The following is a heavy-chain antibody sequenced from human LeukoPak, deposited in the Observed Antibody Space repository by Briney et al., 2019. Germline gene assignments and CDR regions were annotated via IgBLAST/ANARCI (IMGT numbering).Heavy chain of an antibody. V-gene: IGHV3-74*01. CDR2: INSDGRLT. D-gene: IGHD4-23*01. J-gene: IGHJ4*02. CDR3: ARDLRTPSDTNIAIDY. Sequence: RGSLRLSCAASGFTFSNYWMHWVRQGPGKGLVWVSRINSDGRLTSYADSVKGRFTISRDNAKNTLYLQMNSLRAEDTAVYYCARDLRTPSDTNIAIDYWGQGTLVTVSS. CDR1: GFTFSNYW.